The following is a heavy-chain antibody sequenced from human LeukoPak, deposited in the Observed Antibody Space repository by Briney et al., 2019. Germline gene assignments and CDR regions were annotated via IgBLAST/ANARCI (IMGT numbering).Heavy chain of an antibody. J-gene: IGHJ4*02. Sequence: PGGSLRLSRAASGFTFSSYGLHWVRQAPGKGLEWVSHIHFSPGYTYYADSVKGRFTISRDNSKNMLYLQMNSLRAEDTAVYYCAKGYTAAWYDFDYWGQGTLVTVSS. CDR3: AKGYTAAWYDFDY. D-gene: IGHD5-12*01. CDR1: GFTFSSYG. V-gene: IGHV3-23*01. CDR2: IHFSPGYT.